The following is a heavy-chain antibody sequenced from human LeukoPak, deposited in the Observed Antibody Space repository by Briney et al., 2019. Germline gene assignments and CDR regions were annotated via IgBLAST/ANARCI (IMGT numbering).Heavy chain of an antibody. V-gene: IGHV6-1*01. CDR3: ARHAFGRRYNWFDP. Sequence: SQTLSLTCAISGDSVSSDSAAWNWIRQSPSRGLEWLGRTYYRSKWYNDYAVSVKSRITINPDTSKNQFSLKLSSVTAADTAVYYCARHAFGRRYNWFDPWGQGTLVTVSS. J-gene: IGHJ5*02. D-gene: IGHD3-16*01. CDR2: TYYRSKWYN. CDR1: GDSVSSDSAA.